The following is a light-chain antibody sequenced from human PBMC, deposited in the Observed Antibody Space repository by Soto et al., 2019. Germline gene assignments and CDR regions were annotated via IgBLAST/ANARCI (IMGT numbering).Light chain of an antibody. V-gene: IGKV1-39*01. CDR1: QGISNF. J-gene: IGKJ4*01. CDR2: TTS. Sequence: IQVTQSPSSLSASVGDRVTITCRTSQGISNFLNWYQQKSGKAPKLLIHTTSSLQSGVPARFSGSGSGTEFTLTISSLQAEDFATYFCQESYSTPAVSFGGGTKVDIK. CDR3: QESYSTPAVS.